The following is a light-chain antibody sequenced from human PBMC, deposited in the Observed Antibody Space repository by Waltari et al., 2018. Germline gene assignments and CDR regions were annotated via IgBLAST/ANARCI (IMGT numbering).Light chain of an antibody. J-gene: IGLJ1*01. CDR3: CSYAGGTAYV. CDR2: EAT. CDR1: SRDIGPSNF. Sequence: SALTQPASVSGSPGQSITISCTGTSRDIGPSNFVSWYQEYPGKAPKLILYEATKRPSGVSDRFSASKSGNTASLTISGLQADDEADYSCCSYAGGTAYVFGTGTRVTVL. V-gene: IGLV2-23*01.